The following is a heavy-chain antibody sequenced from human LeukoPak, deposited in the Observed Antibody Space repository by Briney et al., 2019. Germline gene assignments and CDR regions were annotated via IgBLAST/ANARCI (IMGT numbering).Heavy chain of an antibody. D-gene: IGHD6-19*01. V-gene: IGHV4-34*01. CDR2: INHSGRT. CDR1: GGSFSGYY. Sequence: SETLSLTCAVYGGSFSGYYWSWIRQPPGKWLEWIGEINHSGRTNYNPSLKSRVTISVDTSKNQFSLKLSSVTAADTAVSYCARVRSSGWALPTYWGQGTLVTVSS. J-gene: IGHJ4*02. CDR3: ARVRSSGWALPTY.